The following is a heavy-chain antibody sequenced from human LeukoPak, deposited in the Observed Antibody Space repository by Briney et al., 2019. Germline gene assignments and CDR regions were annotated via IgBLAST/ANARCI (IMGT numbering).Heavy chain of an antibody. Sequence: PGGSLRLSCAASGFTFSGSAVHWVRQASGKGLEWVGRIRSKANSYATAYAASVEGRFTISRDDSNNTAYLQMNSLRSEDTAVYYCTSWTTVTTDYWGQGTLVTVSS. CDR3: TSWTTVTTDY. CDR2: IRSKANSYAT. D-gene: IGHD4-17*01. CDR1: GFTFSGSA. J-gene: IGHJ4*02. V-gene: IGHV3-73*01.